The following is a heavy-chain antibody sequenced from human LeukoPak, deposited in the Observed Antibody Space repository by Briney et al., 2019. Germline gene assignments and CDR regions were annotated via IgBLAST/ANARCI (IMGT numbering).Heavy chain of an antibody. CDR2: IYHSGST. V-gene: IGHV4-38-2*02. CDR1: GYSISSGYY. CDR3: ARDLGLIVGGGGFDY. D-gene: IGHD1-26*01. J-gene: IGHJ4*02. Sequence: PSETLSLTCTVSGYSISSGYYWGWIRQPPGKGLEWIGSIYHSGSTYYNPSLKSRVTISVNTSKNQFSLKLSSVTAADTAVYYCARDLGLIVGGGGFDYWGQGTLVTVSS.